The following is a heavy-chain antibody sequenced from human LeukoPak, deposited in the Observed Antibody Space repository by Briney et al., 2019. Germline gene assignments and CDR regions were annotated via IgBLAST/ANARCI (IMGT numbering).Heavy chain of an antibody. CDR1: GFTFSTHW. Sequence: GGSLRLFCAASGFTFSTHWMSWVRQAPGNGLEWVADINEDGSEKYYVDSVKGRFTISRDNAKNSLYLQMNSLRAEDTALYYCARIYYDSSGYRLFDYWGQGTLVTVSS. J-gene: IGHJ4*02. CDR2: INEDGSEK. D-gene: IGHD3-22*01. V-gene: IGHV3-7*01. CDR3: ARIYYDSSGYRLFDY.